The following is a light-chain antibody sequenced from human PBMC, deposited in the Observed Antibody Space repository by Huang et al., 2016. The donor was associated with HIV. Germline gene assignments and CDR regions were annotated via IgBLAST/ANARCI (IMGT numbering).Light chain of an antibody. V-gene: IGKV3-15*01. CDR2: GAS. Sequence: GERATLSCRASQTVNSNLAWYQQKPGQTPRLLIYGASTRATGIPARFSGSGSGTEFTLTIGSLQSEDFAIYYCQQYDAWPFTFGQGTKLETK. J-gene: IGKJ2*01. CDR3: QQYDAWPFT. CDR1: QTVNSN.